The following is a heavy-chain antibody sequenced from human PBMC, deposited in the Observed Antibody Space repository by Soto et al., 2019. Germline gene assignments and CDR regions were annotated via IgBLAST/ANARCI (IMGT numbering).Heavy chain of an antibody. J-gene: IGHJ3*02. CDR1: GFTFSSYS. CDR3: ARGSRGGDWNYFVQSPDAFDI. V-gene: IGHV3-21*01. CDR2: ISSSSSYI. Sequence: GGSLRLSCAASGFTFSSYSMNWVRQAPGKGLEWVSSISSSSSYIYYADSVKGRFTISRDNAKNSLYLQMNSLRAEDTAVYYCARGSRGGDWNYFVQSPDAFDIWGQGTMVTVSS. D-gene: IGHD1-7*01.